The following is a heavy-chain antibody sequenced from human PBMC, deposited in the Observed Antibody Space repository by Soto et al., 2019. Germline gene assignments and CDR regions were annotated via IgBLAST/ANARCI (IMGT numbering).Heavy chain of an antibody. CDR2: IYPGDSDT. D-gene: IGHD3-9*01. CDR3: ARLGFEYDTLTAYYNVHHYYGLDV. J-gene: IGHJ6*02. CDR1: GYSFTSYW. V-gene: IGHV5-51*01. Sequence: GESLKISCKGSGYSFTSYWIGWVRRMPGKGLEWMGIIYPGDSDTRYSPSFQGQVTISADKSISTAYLRWSSLKASDTAMYYCARLGFEYDTLTAYYNVHHYYGLDVWGQGTSVTVSS.